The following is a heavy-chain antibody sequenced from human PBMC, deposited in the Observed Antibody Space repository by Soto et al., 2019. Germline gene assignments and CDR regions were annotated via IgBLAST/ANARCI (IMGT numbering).Heavy chain of an antibody. J-gene: IGHJ6*03. CDR3: ARLVDYTQYYYYMDV. CDR1: GGSISSYY. Sequence: SETLSLTCTVSGGSISSYYWSWIRQPPGKGLEWIGYIYYSGSTNYNPSLKSRVTISVDTSKNQFSLKLSSVTAADTAVYYCARLVDYTQYYYYMDVWGKGTTVTVSS. V-gene: IGHV4-59*08. D-gene: IGHD2-2*02. CDR2: IYYSGST.